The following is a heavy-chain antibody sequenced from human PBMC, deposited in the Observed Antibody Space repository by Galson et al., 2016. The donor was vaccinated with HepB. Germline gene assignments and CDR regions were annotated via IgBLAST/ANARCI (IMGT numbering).Heavy chain of an antibody. V-gene: IGHV3-15*01. CDR3: RYGMDV. CDR2: IRSKTDGGTT. Sequence: SLRLSCAASGFTFSNAWMSWVRQAPGKGLEWVGRIRSKTDGGTTDYAAPVKGRFSISRDDSKNTLYLQMNSLKTEDTAVYYCRYGMDVWGQGTTVAVSS. CDR1: GFTFSNAW. J-gene: IGHJ6*02.